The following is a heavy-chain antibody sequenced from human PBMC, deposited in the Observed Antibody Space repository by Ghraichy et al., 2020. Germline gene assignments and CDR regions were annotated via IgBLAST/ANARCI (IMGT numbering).Heavy chain of an antibody. CDR2: ISGSGGST. CDR3: AVSAESGYYYYYYYGMDV. D-gene: IGHD3-22*01. J-gene: IGHJ6*02. V-gene: IGHV3-23*01. Sequence: GESLNISCAASGFTFSSYAMSWVRQAPGKGLEWVSAISGSGGSTYYADSVKGRFTISRDNSKNTLYLQMNSLRAEDTAVYYCAVSAESGYYYYYYYGMDVWGQGTTVTVSS. CDR1: GFTFSSYA.